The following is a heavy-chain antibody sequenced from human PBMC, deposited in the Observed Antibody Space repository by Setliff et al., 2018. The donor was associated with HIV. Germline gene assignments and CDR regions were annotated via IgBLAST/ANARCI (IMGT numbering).Heavy chain of an antibody. Sequence: SETLSLTCVVSGYSISSGSYWGWIRQPPGKGLEWIGSIFHSGSTSYNPSLKSRVTISVDTSKNQFSLKLSSVTAADTAVYYCARERSALLWKNWFDPWGQGTLVTVSS. CDR1: GYSISSGSY. CDR2: IFHSGST. D-gene: IGHD3-10*01. J-gene: IGHJ5*02. CDR3: ARERSALLWKNWFDP. V-gene: IGHV4-38-2*02.